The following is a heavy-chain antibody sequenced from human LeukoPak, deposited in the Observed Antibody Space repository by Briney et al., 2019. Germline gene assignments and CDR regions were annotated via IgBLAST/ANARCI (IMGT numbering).Heavy chain of an antibody. J-gene: IGHJ4*02. D-gene: IGHD4-17*01. V-gene: IGHV3-23*01. Sequence: GGSLRLSCAASGFTFSSYAMSWVRQAPGKGLEWDSAISASGGNTYYADSVKGRFTISRDSSKNTLYLQMNSLRAEDTAIYYCAKDLRGATVTTKGDYWGQGTLVTVSS. CDR3: AKDLRGATVTTKGDY. CDR2: ISASGGNT. CDR1: GFTFSSYA.